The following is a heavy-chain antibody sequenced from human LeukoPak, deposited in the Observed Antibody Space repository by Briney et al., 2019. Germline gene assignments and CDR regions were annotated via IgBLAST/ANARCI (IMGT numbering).Heavy chain of an antibody. CDR3: ARHGVGSSWFGFDY. J-gene: IGHJ4*02. CDR2: INPGDSDP. V-gene: IGHV5-51*01. CDR1: EYTFNNYW. Sequence: GESLKISCRASEYTFNNYWIGWVRQMPGKGLEWMGIINPGDSDPRYSPSLQGRATISADRSISTAYLQWSSLKASDTAMYYCARHGVGSSWFGFDYWGQGTLVTVSS. D-gene: IGHD6-6*01.